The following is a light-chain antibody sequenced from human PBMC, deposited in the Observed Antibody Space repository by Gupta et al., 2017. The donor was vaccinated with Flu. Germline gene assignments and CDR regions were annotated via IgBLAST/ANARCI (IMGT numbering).Light chain of an antibody. V-gene: IGLV1-51*02. CDR1: TSNIGDNF. Sequence: QSVLTQPPSVSAAPGQRVTISCSGRTSNIGDNFVSWYQQLPGTAPKLLIYENDKRPSGIPDRVSGSKSGTSATLAITGLQTGDGADYYYGTWDGSLNAGVFGGGTKLTVL. J-gene: IGLJ2*01. CDR2: END. CDR3: GTWDGSLNAGV.